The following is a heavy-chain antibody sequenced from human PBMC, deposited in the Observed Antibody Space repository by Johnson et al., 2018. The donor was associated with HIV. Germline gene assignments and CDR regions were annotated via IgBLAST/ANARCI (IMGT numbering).Heavy chain of an antibody. J-gene: IGHJ3*02. D-gene: IGHD3-3*01. V-gene: IGHV3-30*04. Sequence: QVQLVEYGGGVVQPGRSLRLSCAASGFTFSSYAMHWVRQAPGKGLEWVAVISYDGSNKYYADSVKGRFTISRDNSKNTLYLQMNSLRAEDTAVYYCARDLGTGDFWSGYSGAFDIWGRGTMVTVSS. CDR3: ARDLGTGDFWSGYSGAFDI. CDR1: GFTFSSYA. CDR2: ISYDGSNK.